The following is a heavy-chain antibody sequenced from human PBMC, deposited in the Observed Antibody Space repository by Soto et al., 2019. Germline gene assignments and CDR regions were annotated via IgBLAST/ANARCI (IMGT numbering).Heavy chain of an antibody. V-gene: IGHV1-46*01. CDR1: GYTFTSYY. Sequence: GASVKVSCKASGYTFTSYYMHWVRQAPGQGLEWMGIINPSGGSTSYAQKFQGRVTMTRDTSTSTVYMELRSLRSEDTAVYYCARASSSGWSRQGLDPWGQGTLVTVSS. CDR2: INPSGGST. J-gene: IGHJ5*02. CDR3: ARASSSGWSRQGLDP. D-gene: IGHD6-19*01.